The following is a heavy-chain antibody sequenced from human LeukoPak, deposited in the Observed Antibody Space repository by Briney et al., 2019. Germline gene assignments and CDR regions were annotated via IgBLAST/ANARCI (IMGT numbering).Heavy chain of an antibody. CDR3: AREEPAGATDY. D-gene: IGHD1-14*01. V-gene: IGHV3-64*01. CDR2: ISENGGNT. CDR1: GFTFSNYP. Sequence: GGSLRLSCAASGFTFSNYPMHWVRQAPGMGLESVSAISENGGNTYYANSVRGRFTISRDNSKNTLYLQMGSLRAEDMAVYYCAREEPAGATDYWGQGTLVTVSS. J-gene: IGHJ4*02.